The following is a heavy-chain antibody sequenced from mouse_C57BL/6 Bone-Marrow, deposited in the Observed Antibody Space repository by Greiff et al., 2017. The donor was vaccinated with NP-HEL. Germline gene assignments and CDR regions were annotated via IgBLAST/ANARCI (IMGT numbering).Heavy chain of an antibody. D-gene: IGHD2-4*01. Sequence: EVKVVESGEGLVKPGGSLKLSCAASGFTFSSYAMSWVRQTPEKRLEWVAYISSGGDYIYYADTVKGRFTISRDNARNTLYLQMSSLKSEDTAMYYCTRPLIYYDYGAMDYWGQGTSVTVSS. CDR3: TRPLIYYDYGAMDY. V-gene: IGHV5-9-1*02. CDR1: GFTFSSYA. J-gene: IGHJ4*01. CDR2: ISSGGDYI.